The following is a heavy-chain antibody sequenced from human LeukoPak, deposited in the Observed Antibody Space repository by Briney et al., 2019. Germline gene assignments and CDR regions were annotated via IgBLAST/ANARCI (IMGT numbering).Heavy chain of an antibody. CDR1: GLSISGQW. V-gene: IGHV3-7*01. CDR3: GYTNNFYH. Sequence: GGSLRLSCVASGLSISGQWMNWVRQAPGQGLEWVANIKHDGSEEYYVDSVKGRFTVSRDDGRNSVSLQMNSVRAEDTAVYYCGYTNNFYHWGQGTMVVVSS. D-gene: IGHD3-16*02. CDR2: IKHDGSEE. J-gene: IGHJ4*02.